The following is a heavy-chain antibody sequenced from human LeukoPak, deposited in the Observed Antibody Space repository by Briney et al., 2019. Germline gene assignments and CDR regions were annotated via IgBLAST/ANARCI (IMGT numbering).Heavy chain of an antibody. CDR2: IYHSGST. D-gene: IGHD6-19*01. CDR3: AREVAGTAFDI. J-gene: IGHJ3*02. CDR1: GGSISSGGYY. Sequence: SQTLSLTCTVSGGSISSGGYYWSWIRQPPGKGLEWIGYIYHSGSTYYNPSLKSRVTISVDRSKNQFSLKLSSVTAADTAVYYCAREVAGTAFDIWGQGTMVTVSS. V-gene: IGHV4-30-2*01.